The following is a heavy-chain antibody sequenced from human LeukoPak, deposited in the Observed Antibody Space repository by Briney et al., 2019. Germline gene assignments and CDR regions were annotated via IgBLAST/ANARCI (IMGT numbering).Heavy chain of an antibody. CDR1: GFTFSSYA. Sequence: SGGSLRLSCAASGFTFSSYAMSWVRQAPGKGLEWVSAISGSGGSTYYADSVKGRFTISRDNSKNTLYLQMNSLRAEDTAVYYCAKDDSSSWYEAVVDYWGQGTLVTVSS. D-gene: IGHD6-13*01. CDR2: ISGSGGST. V-gene: IGHV3-23*01. J-gene: IGHJ4*02. CDR3: AKDDSSSWYEAVVDY.